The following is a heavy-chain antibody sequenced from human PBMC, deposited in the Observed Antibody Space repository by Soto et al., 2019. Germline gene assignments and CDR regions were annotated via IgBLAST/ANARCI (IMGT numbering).Heavy chain of an antibody. J-gene: IGHJ2*01. CDR2: IYYSGST. Sequence: QVQLQESGPGLVKPSQTLSLTCTVSGGSISSGDYYWSWIRQPPGKGLEWIGYIYYSGSTYYNPSLKSRVTISGDTSKNQVSLKLSSVTAADTAVYYCATREGGYGGNSEWYFDLWGRGTLVTVSS. CDR1: GGSISSGDYY. V-gene: IGHV4-30-4*01. CDR3: ATREGGYGGNSEWYFDL. D-gene: IGHD4-17*01.